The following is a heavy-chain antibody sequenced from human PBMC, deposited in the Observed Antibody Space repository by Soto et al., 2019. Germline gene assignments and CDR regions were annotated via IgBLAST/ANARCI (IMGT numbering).Heavy chain of an antibody. CDR2: IYWDNEK. J-gene: IGHJ4*02. D-gene: IGHD4-17*01. CDR3: THSGTDTVTRN. Sequence: QITLKESGPTLVKPTQTLTLTCTFSGFSLRTNGVGVAWIRQPPGKALEWLALIYWDNEKRYSPSLKSRLTITKGAHQNQVVLTMTNMDLAGTATCYWTHSGTDTVTRNWGQGNLITVSS. CDR1: GFSLRTNGVG. V-gene: IGHV2-5*02.